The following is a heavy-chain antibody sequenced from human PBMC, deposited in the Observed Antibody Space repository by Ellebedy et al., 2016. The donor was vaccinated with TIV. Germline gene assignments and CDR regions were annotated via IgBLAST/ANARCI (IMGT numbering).Heavy chain of an antibody. D-gene: IGHD2-8*02. Sequence: WIRQAPGKGLEWVGRIKSKTDGGTRDYAAPVKGRFTISRDDSKDTLYLQMNSLKTEDTAVYYCSTDRRGARWWEYYYGKDVWGQGTTVTVSS. CDR3: STDRRGARWWEYYYGKDV. J-gene: IGHJ6*02. CDR2: IKSKTDGGTR. V-gene: IGHV3-15*01.